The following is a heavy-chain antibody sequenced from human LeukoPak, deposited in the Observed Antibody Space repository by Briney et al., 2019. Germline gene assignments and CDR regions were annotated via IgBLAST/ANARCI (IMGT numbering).Heavy chain of an antibody. D-gene: IGHD3-10*02. CDR2: INGDGSST. V-gene: IGHV3-74*01. Sequence: GGTLRLSCAASGFTFSSDWMHWVRQAPGKGLVWVSRINGDGSSTRYADSVKGRFTISRDSAKNMLYLEMNTLRAEDTAVYYCARANHVPATSYYFDHWGPGTLVTVSS. CDR3: ARANHVPATSYYFDH. CDR1: GFTFSSDW. J-gene: IGHJ4*02.